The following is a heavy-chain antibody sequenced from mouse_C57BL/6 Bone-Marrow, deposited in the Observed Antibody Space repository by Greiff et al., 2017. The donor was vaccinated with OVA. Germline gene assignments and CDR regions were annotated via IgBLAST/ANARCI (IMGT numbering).Heavy chain of an antibody. CDR1: GFTFSSYG. V-gene: IGHV5-6*02. D-gene: IGHD1-1*01. J-gene: IGHJ3*01. Sequence: DVKLVESGGDLVKPGGSLKLSCAASGFTFSSYGMSWVRQTPDKRLEWVATISSGGSYTYYPDSVKGRFTISRDNAKNTQYLQMSSLKSEDKAMYCCARNLLLAYWGQGTLVTVSA. CDR3: ARNLLLAY. CDR2: ISSGGSYT.